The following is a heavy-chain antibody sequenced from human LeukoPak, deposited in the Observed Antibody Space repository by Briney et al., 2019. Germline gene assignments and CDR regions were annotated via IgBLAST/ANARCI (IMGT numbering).Heavy chain of an antibody. CDR1: GGSISSGGYS. CDR3: ARDTSDSSGWYYFDY. J-gene: IGHJ4*02. V-gene: IGHV4-30-2*01. CDR2: IYHSGST. Sequence: MPSETLSLTCAVSGGSISSGGYSWSWIRQPPGKGLEWIGYIYHSGSTYYNPSLKSRVTISVDTSKNQFSLQLRSVTAADTAVYYCARDTSDSSGWYYFDYWGQGTLVTVSS. D-gene: IGHD6-19*01.